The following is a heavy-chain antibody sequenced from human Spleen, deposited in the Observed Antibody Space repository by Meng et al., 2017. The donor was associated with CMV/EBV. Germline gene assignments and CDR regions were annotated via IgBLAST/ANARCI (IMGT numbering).Heavy chain of an antibody. Sequence: GGSLRLSCAASGFTFDDYGMSWVRQAPGKGLEWVSNIYSGGSTYYADSVKGRFTISRDNSKNTLYLQMNSLRAEDTAVYYCARLLNDAFDIWGQGTMVTVSS. J-gene: IGHJ3*02. CDR1: GFTFDDYG. V-gene: IGHV3-53*01. CDR3: ARLLNDAFDI. CDR2: IYSGGST.